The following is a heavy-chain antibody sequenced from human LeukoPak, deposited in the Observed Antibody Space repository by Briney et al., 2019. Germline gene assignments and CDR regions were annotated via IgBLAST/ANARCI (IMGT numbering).Heavy chain of an antibody. J-gene: IGHJ4*02. CDR2: ISRSGDT. CDR1: GFTFTSYA. CDR3: ARDFYEDY. D-gene: IGHD3-3*01. V-gene: IGHV3-23*01. Sequence: GGSLRLSCAASGFTFTSYAMTWVRQAPGKGPEWVSVISRSGDTWYADSVQGRFTISRDNSRNTLFLQMNGLRAEDTALYYCARDFYEDYWGQGTLVTVSS.